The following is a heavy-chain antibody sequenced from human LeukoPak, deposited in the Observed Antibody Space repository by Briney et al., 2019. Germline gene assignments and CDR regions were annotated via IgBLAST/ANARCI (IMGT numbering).Heavy chain of an antibody. CDR1: GFTFSSYS. CDR3: ARGVHIVRGVLFDY. J-gene: IGHJ4*02. Sequence: GGSLRLSCAASGFTFSSYSMNWVRQAPGKGLEWVSSISNSSRYIYYADSVKGRFTISRDNAKNSLYLQMNSLRAEDTAVYYCARGVHIVRGVLFDYWGQGTLVTVSA. V-gene: IGHV3-21*01. CDR2: ISNSSRYI. D-gene: IGHD3-10*01.